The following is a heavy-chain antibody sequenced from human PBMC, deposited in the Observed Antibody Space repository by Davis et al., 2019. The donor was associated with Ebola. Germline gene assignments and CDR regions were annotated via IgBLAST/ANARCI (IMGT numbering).Heavy chain of an antibody. D-gene: IGHD2-15*01. CDR2: IYHSGST. CDR3: ARGGVGLFSRAFDI. CDR1: GGSISSGGYS. J-gene: IGHJ3*02. V-gene: IGHV4-30-2*01. Sequence: SETLSLTCAVSGGSISSGGYSWSWIRQPPGKGLEWIGYIYHSGSTYYNPSLKSRVTISVDRSKNQFSLKLSSVTAADTAVYYCARGGVGLFSRAFDIWGQGTMVTVSS.